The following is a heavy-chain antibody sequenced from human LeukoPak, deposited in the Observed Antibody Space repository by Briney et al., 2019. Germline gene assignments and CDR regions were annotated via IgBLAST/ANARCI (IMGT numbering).Heavy chain of an antibody. D-gene: IGHD3-22*01. Sequence: GASVKVSCKASGYTFTSYGISWVRQAPGQGLEWMGWISAYNGNTDYAQKLQGRVTMTTDTSTSTAYMELRSLRSDDTAVYYCARDLNLAHYYDSSNAPNWFDPWGQGTLVTVSS. CDR2: ISAYNGNT. V-gene: IGHV1-18*01. J-gene: IGHJ5*02. CDR1: GYTFTSYG. CDR3: ARDLNLAHYYDSSNAPNWFDP.